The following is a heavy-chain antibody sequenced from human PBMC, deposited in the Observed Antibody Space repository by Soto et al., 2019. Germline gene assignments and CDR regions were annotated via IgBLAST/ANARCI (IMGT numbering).Heavy chain of an antibody. Sequence: SETLSLTCAVSGGSISSGGYSWSWIRQPPGKGLEWIGYIYHSGSTYYNPSLKSRVTISVGRSKNQFSLKLSSVTAADTAVYYCARGMGYYYGIDVWGQGTTVTVSS. V-gene: IGHV4-30-2*01. D-gene: IGHD2-8*01. J-gene: IGHJ6*02. CDR3: ARGMGYYYGIDV. CDR1: GGSISSGGYS. CDR2: IYHSGST.